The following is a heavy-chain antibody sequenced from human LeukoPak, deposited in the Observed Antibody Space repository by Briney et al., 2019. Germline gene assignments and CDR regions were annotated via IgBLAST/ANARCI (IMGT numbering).Heavy chain of an antibody. CDR1: GFTFSSCE. V-gene: IGHV3-48*03. J-gene: IGHJ6*04. D-gene: IGHD3-10*02. CDR3: AELGITMIGGV. Sequence: PGGSLRLSCAASGFTFSSCEMNWVRQAPGKGLEWVSYISSSGSTIYYAGSVKGRSTISRDNAKNSLYLQMNSLRAEDTAVYYCAELGITMIGGVWGKGTTVTISS. CDR2: ISSSGSTI.